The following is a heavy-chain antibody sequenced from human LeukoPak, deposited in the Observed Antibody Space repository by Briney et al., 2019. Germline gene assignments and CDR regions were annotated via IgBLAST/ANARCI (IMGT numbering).Heavy chain of an antibody. CDR2: ISSSSTI. CDR3: ARYRKGAWDY. D-gene: IGHD1-14*01. V-gene: IGHV3-48*01. Sequence: GGSLRLSCAASGLTFTRYSMNWVRQAPGKGLEWVSYISSSSTIYYADSVKGRFTISRDNAKNSLYLQMNSLRAEDTAVYYCARYRKGAWDYWGQGTLVTVSS. J-gene: IGHJ4*02. CDR1: GLTFTRYS.